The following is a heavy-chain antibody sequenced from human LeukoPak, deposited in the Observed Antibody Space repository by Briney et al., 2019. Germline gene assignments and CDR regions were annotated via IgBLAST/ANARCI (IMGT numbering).Heavy chain of an antibody. CDR2: FSSTSSAI. CDR1: GFTFSSYR. D-gene: IGHD5-18*01. V-gene: IGHV3-48*01. J-gene: IGHJ4*02. CDR3: ARGAVDTAMVMDF. Sequence: GGPLRLSCAASGFTFSSYRMNWVPQAPGKGLVWVSYFSSTSSAIYYADFVKGRFTISRDNAQNSLSLQLTNLRAQDRAVLYCARGAVDTAMVMDFWGQGTLVSVSS.